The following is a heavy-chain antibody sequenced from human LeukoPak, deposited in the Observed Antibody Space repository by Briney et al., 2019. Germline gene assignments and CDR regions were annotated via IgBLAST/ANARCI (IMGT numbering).Heavy chain of an antibody. V-gene: IGHV3-23*01. D-gene: IGHD1-26*01. J-gene: IGHJ6*03. CDR2: ISSDGGST. Sequence: GGSLRLSCAASGFTFSRYDMSWVRQAPGKGLEWVSAISSDGGSTHYADSVKGRFAISRDNSKNTLYLQMNSLRAEDTAIYYCAKPFMVGATGYYYYYMDVWGEGTTVTVSS. CDR1: GFTFSRYD. CDR3: AKPFMVGATGYYYYYMDV.